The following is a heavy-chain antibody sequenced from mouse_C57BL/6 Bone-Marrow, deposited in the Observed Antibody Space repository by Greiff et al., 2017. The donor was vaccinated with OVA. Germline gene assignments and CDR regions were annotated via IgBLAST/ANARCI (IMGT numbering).Heavy chain of an antibody. Sequence: QVQLQQSGAELVRPGTSVKVSCKASGYAFTNYLIEWVKQRPGQGLEWIGVLNPGSGGTNYNEKFKGKATLTADKSSSTAYMQLSSLTSEDSAVYFCAKLRSFAYWGQGTLVTVSA. V-gene: IGHV1-54*01. CDR2: LNPGSGGT. J-gene: IGHJ3*01. CDR3: AKLRSFAY. CDR1: GYAFTNYL. D-gene: IGHD1-1*01.